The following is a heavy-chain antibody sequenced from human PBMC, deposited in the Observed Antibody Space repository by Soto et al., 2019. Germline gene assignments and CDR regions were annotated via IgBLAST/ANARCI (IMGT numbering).Heavy chain of an antibody. CDR2: ISAYNGNT. CDR3: ARVQLERWLQLRPYYFDY. J-gene: IGHJ4*02. D-gene: IGHD5-12*01. Sequence: ASVKVSCKASGYTFTSYGISWVRQAPGQGLEWMGWISAYNGNTNYAQKLQGRVTMTTDTSTSTAHMELRSLRSDDTAVYYCARVQLERWLQLRPYYFDYWGQGTLVTVSS. V-gene: IGHV1-18*01. CDR1: GYTFTSYG.